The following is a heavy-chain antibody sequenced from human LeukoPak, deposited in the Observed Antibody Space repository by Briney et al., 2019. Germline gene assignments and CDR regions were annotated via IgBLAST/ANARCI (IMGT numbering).Heavy chain of an antibody. CDR2: IYYSGST. D-gene: IGHD6-19*01. V-gene: IGHV4-39*01. CDR1: GGSISSSSYY. CDR3: ARHASSVNWFDP. J-gene: IGHJ5*02. Sequence: SETLSLTCTVSGGSISSSSYYWGWIRQPPGKGLEWIGSIYYSGSTYYNPSLKSRVTISVDTSKNQFSLKLSSVTAADTAVYHCARHASSVNWFDPWGQGTLVTVSS.